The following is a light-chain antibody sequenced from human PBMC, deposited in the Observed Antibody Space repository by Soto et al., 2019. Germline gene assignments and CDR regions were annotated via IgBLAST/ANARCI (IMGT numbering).Light chain of an antibody. CDR2: DTS. CDR1: QSVTSNY. CDR3: XQYGXSPQT. V-gene: IGKV3-20*01. J-gene: IGKJ1*01. Sequence: EIVLTQSPGTLSLSPWERATLSCRASQSVTSNYLAWYQQKPGQAPGLLIYDTSTRASGVPDRFSGSGSGTEFTLTISRLEPEDFAVYXXXQYGXSPQTFGQGTKVDIK.